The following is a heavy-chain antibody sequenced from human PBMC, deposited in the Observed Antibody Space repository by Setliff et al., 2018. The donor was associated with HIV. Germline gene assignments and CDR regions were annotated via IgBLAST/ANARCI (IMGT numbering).Heavy chain of an antibody. V-gene: IGHV4-61*09. J-gene: IGHJ3*01. CDR2: IYTNGYT. CDR1: GGSISIGSYY. Sequence: SETLSLTCSVSGGSISIGSYYWTWIRQPAGKGPEWIGHIYTNGYTNYNPSLKSRVTISVGTSKNQFSLRLTSVTAADTAVYYCARAPPGIQNDAFDVWGQGTMVTVSS. CDR3: ARAPPGIQNDAFDV.